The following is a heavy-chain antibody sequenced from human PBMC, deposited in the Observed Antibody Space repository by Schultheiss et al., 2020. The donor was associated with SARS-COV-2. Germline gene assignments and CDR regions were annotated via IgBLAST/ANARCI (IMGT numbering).Heavy chain of an antibody. J-gene: IGHJ4*02. CDR3: AGYGGNFDY. Sequence: GGSLRLSCAASGFTFSSYWMSWVRQAPGKGLEWVAVIWYDGSNKYYADSVKGRFTISRDNSKNTLYLQMNSLRAEDTAVYYCAGYGGNFDYWGQGTLVTGSS. CDR1: GFTFSSYW. D-gene: IGHD5-12*01. CDR2: IWYDGSNK. V-gene: IGHV3-33*08.